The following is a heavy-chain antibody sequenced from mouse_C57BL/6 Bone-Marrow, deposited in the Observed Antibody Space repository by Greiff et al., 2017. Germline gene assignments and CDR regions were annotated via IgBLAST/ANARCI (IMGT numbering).Heavy chain of an antibody. J-gene: IGHJ2*01. CDR2: LSYDGSN. CDR1: GYSITSGYY. Sequence: EVKLLESGPGLVKPSQSLSLTCSVTGYSITSGYYWYWIRRSPGNNLEWMGYLSYDGSNNYNPSLKNRISITRDTSKNQFFLKLNSVTTEDTATYYGAREGYYFDYWGQGTTLTVSS. CDR3: AREGYYFDY. V-gene: IGHV3-6*01.